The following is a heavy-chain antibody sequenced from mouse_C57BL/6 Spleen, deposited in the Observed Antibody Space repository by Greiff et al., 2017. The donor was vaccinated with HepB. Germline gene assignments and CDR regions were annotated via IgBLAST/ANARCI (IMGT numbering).Heavy chain of an antibody. V-gene: IGHV1-72*01. CDR1: GYTFTSYW. D-gene: IGHD2-1*01. J-gene: IGHJ1*03. CDR3: ARLYYGNYEWYFDV. CDR2: IDPNSGGT. Sequence: VQLQQPGAELVKPGASVKLSCKASGYTFTSYWMHWVKQRPGRGLEWIGRIDPNSGGTKYNEKFKSKATLTVDKPSSTAYMQLSSLTSEESAVYYCARLYYGNYEWYFDVWGTGTTVTVSS.